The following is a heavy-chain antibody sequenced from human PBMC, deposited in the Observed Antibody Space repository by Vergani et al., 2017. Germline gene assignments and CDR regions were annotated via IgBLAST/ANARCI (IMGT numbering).Heavy chain of an antibody. D-gene: IGHD5-18*01. V-gene: IGHV1-3*01. J-gene: IGHJ6*02. CDR1: GYTFTSYA. Sequence: QVQLVQSGAEVKKPGASVKVSCKASGYTFTSYAMHWVRQAPGQRLEWMGWINAGNGNTKYSQKFQGRVTITRDTSASTAYMELSSLRSEDTAVYYCARDQGWIQRWSPGGSYYYGMDVWGQGTTVTVSS. CDR3: ARDQGWIQRWSPGGSYYYGMDV. CDR2: INAGNGNT.